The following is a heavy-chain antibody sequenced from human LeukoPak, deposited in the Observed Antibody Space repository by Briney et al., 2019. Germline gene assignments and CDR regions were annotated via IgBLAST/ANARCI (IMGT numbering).Heavy chain of an antibody. D-gene: IGHD6-19*01. CDR1: GFTFSSYG. CDR3: ARDRSFGVAGNYFDY. CDR2: ISNYGGTA. Sequence: GGSLRLSCAASGFTFSSYGMSWVRQAPGKGLEWVSSISNYGGTAYSADSVKGQFTMSRDNSKNTMYLQIDSLRAEDTARYYCARDRSFGVAGNYFDYWGQGTLVSVSS. V-gene: IGHV3-23*01. J-gene: IGHJ4*02.